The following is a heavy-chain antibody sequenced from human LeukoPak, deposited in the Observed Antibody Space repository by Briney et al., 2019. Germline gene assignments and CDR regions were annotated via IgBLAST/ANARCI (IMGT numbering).Heavy chain of an antibody. J-gene: IGHJ6*02. V-gene: IGHV3-23*01. Sequence: GGSLRLSCVASGFTFTRYVMSWVRQAPGKGLEWVSSVSESGSNRYYADSVKGRFSISRDNSKNMLYLQMNSLRAEDTAVYYCMRSMEVWGQGTTVTVSS. CDR1: GFTFTRYV. CDR3: MRSMEV. CDR2: VSESGSNR.